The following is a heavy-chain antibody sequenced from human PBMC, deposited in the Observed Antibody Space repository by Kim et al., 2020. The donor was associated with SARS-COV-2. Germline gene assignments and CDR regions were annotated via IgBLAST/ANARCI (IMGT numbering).Heavy chain of an antibody. D-gene: IGHD3-9*01. CDR1: GGSISSGGYY. CDR3: ARVPLDILTGLGGFIDY. Sequence: SETLSLTCTVSGGSISSGGYYWSWIRQHPGKGLEWIGYIYYSGSTYYNPSLKSRVTISVDTSKNQFSLKLSSVTAADTAVYYCARVPLDILTGLGGFIDYWGQGTLVTVSS. J-gene: IGHJ4*02. CDR2: IYYSGST. V-gene: IGHV4-31*03.